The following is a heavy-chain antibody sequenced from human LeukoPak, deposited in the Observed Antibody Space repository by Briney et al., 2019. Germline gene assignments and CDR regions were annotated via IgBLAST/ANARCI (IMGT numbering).Heavy chain of an antibody. CDR3: ARRGPAGSSSSGMDV. Sequence: SQTLSLTCAISGDSVSSNIAAWNWMRQSPSRGLEWLGRTYYRSKWYNDYAVSVKSRISINPDTSKNEFSLQLNSVTPEDTAVYYCARRGPAGSSSSGMDVWGQGTTVTVSS. CDR2: TYYRSKWYN. D-gene: IGHD6-6*01. V-gene: IGHV6-1*01. CDR1: GDSVSSNIAA. J-gene: IGHJ6*02.